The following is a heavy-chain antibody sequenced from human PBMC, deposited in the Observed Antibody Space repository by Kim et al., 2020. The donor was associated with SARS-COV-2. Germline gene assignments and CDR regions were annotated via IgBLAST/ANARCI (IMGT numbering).Heavy chain of an antibody. V-gene: IGHV3-23*05. Sequence: YADAVKGRFTTSRDNPKSTGFLHMNSLRAEDTAIYYCAKNYGASVSYDFWGQGTLVTVSS. CDR3: AKNYGASVSYDF. D-gene: IGHD4-17*01. J-gene: IGHJ4*02.